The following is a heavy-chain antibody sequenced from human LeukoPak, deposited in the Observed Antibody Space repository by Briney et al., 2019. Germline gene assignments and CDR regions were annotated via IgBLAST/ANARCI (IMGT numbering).Heavy chain of an antibody. D-gene: IGHD3-9*01. CDR2: ISSSSSYI. J-gene: IGHJ4*02. CDR3: ARDPYDILTELALDY. CDR1: GFTFSSYS. V-gene: IGHV3-21*01. Sequence: GGSLRLSCAASGFTFSSYSMNWVRQAPGKGLEWVSSISSSSSYIYYADSVKGRFTISRDSAKNSLYLQMNSLRAEDTAVYYCARDPYDILTELALDYWGQGTLVTVSS.